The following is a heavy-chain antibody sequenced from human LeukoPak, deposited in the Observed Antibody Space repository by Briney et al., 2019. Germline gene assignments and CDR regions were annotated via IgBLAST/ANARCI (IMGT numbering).Heavy chain of an antibody. Sequence: GGSLRLSCAASGFTFSSYEMNWVLQAPGKGLEWVSYISSSGSTIYYADSVKGRFTISRDNAKNSLYLQMNSLRAEDRAVYYCARDGVLWFGELPDAFDIWGQGTMVTVSS. CDR2: ISSSGSTI. CDR1: GFTFSSYE. D-gene: IGHD3-10*01. J-gene: IGHJ3*02. V-gene: IGHV3-48*03. CDR3: ARDGVLWFGELPDAFDI.